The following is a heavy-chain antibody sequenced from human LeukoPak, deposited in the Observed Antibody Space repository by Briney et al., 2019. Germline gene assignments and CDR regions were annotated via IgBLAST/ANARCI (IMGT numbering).Heavy chain of an antibody. J-gene: IGHJ3*02. Sequence: PGGSLRLSCAASGFTFSSYWMHWVRQAPGKGLMWVSRINSDGSSTSYADSVKGRFTISRDNAKNTLYLQMNSLRAEDTAVYYCANPDHNHGDAFDIWRQGTMVTVSS. CDR1: GFTFSSYW. V-gene: IGHV3-74*01. CDR3: ANPDHNHGDAFDI. CDR2: INSDGSST. D-gene: IGHD1-14*01.